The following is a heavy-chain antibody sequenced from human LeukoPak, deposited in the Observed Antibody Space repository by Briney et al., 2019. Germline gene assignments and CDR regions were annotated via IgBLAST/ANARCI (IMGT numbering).Heavy chain of an antibody. CDR3: AGHHPRNTVDF. CDR2: IYYSGST. D-gene: IGHD2/OR15-2a*01. V-gene: IGHV4-59*08. CDR1: GGSISSYY. J-gene: IGHJ4*02. Sequence: SETLSLTCTVSGGSISSYYWSWIRQPPGRGLEWIGYIYYSGSTNYNPSLKSRVTISLDTSKNQFSLKLSSVTAADTAVYYCAGHHPRNTVDFWGQGTLVTVSS.